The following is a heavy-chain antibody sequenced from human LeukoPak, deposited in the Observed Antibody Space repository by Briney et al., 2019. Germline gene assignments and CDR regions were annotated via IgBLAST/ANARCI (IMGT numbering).Heavy chain of an antibody. V-gene: IGHV3-23*01. CDR2: ISGSGGST. Sequence: GGSLRLSCAASGFTFSTYAMSWVRQAPGKGLEWVSAISGSGGSTYYADSVKGRFTISRDNSKNTLYLQMNSLRAEDTAVYYCAKDRGSGPASDAFDIWGQGTMVTVSS. CDR1: GFTFSTYA. J-gene: IGHJ3*02. D-gene: IGHD2-15*01. CDR3: AKDRGSGPASDAFDI.